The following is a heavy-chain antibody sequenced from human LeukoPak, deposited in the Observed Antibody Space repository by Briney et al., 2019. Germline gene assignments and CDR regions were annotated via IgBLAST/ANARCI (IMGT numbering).Heavy chain of an antibody. D-gene: IGHD3-3*01. Sequence: GASVKVSCKASGYTFTSYGISWVRQASGQGLEWMGWISAYNGNTNYAQKLQGRVTMTTDTSTSTAYMELRSLRSDDTAVYYCARSGDFWSALNLGYWGQGTLVTVSS. J-gene: IGHJ4*02. V-gene: IGHV1-18*01. CDR2: ISAYNGNT. CDR3: ARSGDFWSALNLGY. CDR1: GYTFTSYG.